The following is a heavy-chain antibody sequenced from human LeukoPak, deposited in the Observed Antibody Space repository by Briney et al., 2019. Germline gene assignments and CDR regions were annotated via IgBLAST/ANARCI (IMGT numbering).Heavy chain of an antibody. CDR1: GFTFSSYA. Sequence: GGSLRLSCAASGFTFSSYAMSWVRQAPGKGLEWVSAISGSGGSTYYADSVKGRFTISRDNSKNTQFLQTNSLRAEDTAVYYCATVRDSSSWYITRYYFDYWGQGTLVTVSS. D-gene: IGHD6-13*01. CDR2: ISGSGGST. J-gene: IGHJ4*02. V-gene: IGHV3-23*01. CDR3: ATVRDSSSWYITRYYFDY.